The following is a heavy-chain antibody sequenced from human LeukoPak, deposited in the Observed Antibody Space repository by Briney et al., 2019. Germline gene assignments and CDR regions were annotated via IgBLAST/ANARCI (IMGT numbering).Heavy chain of an antibody. D-gene: IGHD3-10*01. V-gene: IGHV1-8*02. CDR3: ARGLFGELLSLFLDY. CDR2: MNPNSGNT. J-gene: IGHJ4*02. Sequence: ASVKVSCKASGGAFSSYAISWVRQAPGQGLEWMGWMNPNSGNTGYAQKFQGRVTMTRNTSISTAYMELSSLRSEDTAVYYCARGLFGELLSLFLDYWGQGTLVTVSS. CDR1: GGAFSSYA.